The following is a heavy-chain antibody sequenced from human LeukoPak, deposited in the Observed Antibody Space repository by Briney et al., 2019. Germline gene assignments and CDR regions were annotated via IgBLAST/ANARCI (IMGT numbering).Heavy chain of an antibody. CDR1: GYSISSGYY. J-gene: IGHJ3*02. CDR2: IYHSGST. CDR3: ARGRFGIAAATTALGI. D-gene: IGHD6-13*01. Sequence: PSETLSLTCTVSGYSISSGYYWGWIRQPPGKGLEWIGSIYHSGSTYYNPSLKSRVTISVDTSKNQFSLKLSSVTAADTAVYYCARGRFGIAAATTALGIWGQGTMVTVSS. V-gene: IGHV4-38-2*02.